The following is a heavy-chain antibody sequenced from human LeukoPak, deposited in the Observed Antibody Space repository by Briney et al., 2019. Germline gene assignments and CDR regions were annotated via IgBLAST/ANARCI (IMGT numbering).Heavy chain of an antibody. J-gene: IGHJ4*02. CDR2: ISGSGDST. Sequence: GGSLGLSCAASGFTFSSNCMTWVRQTPGKGLGWVSGISGSGDSTFYADSVKGRFTISRDNSRNTLYLQMSSLRPEDTAVYYCTKWSGFGDDWGQGTLVTVSS. D-gene: IGHD3-10*01. CDR1: GFTFSSNC. V-gene: IGHV3-23*01. CDR3: TKWSGFGDD.